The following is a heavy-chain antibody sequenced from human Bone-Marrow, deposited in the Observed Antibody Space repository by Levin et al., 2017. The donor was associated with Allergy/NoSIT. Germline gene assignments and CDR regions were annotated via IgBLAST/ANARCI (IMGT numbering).Heavy chain of an antibody. D-gene: IGHD5-18*01. J-gene: IGHJ4*02. CDR1: GYSFINYW. V-gene: IGHV5-51*01. CDR2: IYPGDSDT. CDR3: ARHFGGVDTAMIT. Sequence: KDGESLKISCEGSGYSFINYWIGWVRQMPGKGLEWMGTIYPGDSDTRYSPSFQGQVTISADKSISTAYLQWSSLKASDTAMYYCARHFGGVDTAMITWGQGTLVTVSS.